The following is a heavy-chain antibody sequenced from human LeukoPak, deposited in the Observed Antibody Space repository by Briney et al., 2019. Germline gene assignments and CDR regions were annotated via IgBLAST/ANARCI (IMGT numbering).Heavy chain of an antibody. J-gene: IGHJ5*02. CDR3: ARDREVRGVIGWFDP. CDR2: IYTSGST. D-gene: IGHD3-10*01. CDR1: GGSISSYY. Sequence: SETLSLTCTVSGGSISSYYWSWLPEPAGKGLEWIGRIYTSGSTNYNPSLKSRVTMSVDTSKNQFSLKLSSVTAADTAVYYCARDREVRGVIGWFDPWGQGTLVTVSS. V-gene: IGHV4-4*07.